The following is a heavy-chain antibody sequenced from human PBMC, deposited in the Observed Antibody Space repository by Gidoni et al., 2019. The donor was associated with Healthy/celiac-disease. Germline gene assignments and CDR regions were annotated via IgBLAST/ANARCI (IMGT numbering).Heavy chain of an antibody. CDR2: IYHSGST. J-gene: IGHJ4*02. Sequence: QVQLQESGPGLVKPSGPLSLTCAVSGGSISSSNWWSWVRQPPWKGREWIGEIYHSGSTNANPSLKSRVTISVDKSKNRFSLKRSSVTAADTAVYYCARRTGIAARPILLWGQGTLVTVSS. CDR3: ARRTGIAARPILL. D-gene: IGHD6-25*01. CDR1: GGSISSSNW. V-gene: IGHV4-4*02.